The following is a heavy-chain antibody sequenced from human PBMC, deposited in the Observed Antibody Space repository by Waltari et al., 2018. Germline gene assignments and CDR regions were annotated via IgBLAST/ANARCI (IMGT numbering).Heavy chain of an antibody. J-gene: IGHJ4*02. CDR1: GGSFSGYY. CDR2: INHSGST. V-gene: IGHV4-34*01. D-gene: IGHD3-10*01. Sequence: QVQLQQWGAGLLKPSETLSLTCAVYGGSFSGYYWSWIRQPPGKGLEWIGEINHSGSTNYNPSLKSRVTISVDTSKNQFSLKLSSVTAADTAVYYCARQDVSGNYYNDRGFFDYWGQGTLVTVSS. CDR3: ARQDVSGNYYNDRGFFDY.